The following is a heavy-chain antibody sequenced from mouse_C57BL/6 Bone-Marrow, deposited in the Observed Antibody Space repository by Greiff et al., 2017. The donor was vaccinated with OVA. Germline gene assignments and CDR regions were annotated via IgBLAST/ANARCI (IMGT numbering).Heavy chain of an antibody. D-gene: IGHD1-1*02. J-gene: IGHJ4*01. Sequence: EVQRVESGGGLVQPGGSLKLSCAASGFTFSDYYMYWVRQTPEKRLEWVAYISNGGGSTYYPDTVKGRFTISKDNAKNTLYLQMSRLKSEDTAMYYCARPLWSMDYWGQGTAVTVSA. CDR3: ARPLWSMDY. CDR1: GFTFSDYY. V-gene: IGHV5-12*01. CDR2: ISNGGGST.